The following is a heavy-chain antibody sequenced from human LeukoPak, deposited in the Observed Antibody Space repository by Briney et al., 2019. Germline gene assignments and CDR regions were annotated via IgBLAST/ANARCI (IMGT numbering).Heavy chain of an antibody. CDR1: GFTFSSYD. Sequence: PGRSLRLSCAAPGFTFSSYDMNWVRQAPGKGLQWVSDISSSGTTIYYADSVKGRFTISRDNAKNSLYLQMNSLRAEDTAVYYCARKYCSTTSCLFDNWGQGTLVTVSS. D-gene: IGHD2-2*01. J-gene: IGHJ4*02. CDR3: ARKYCSTTSCLFDN. CDR2: ISSSGTTI. V-gene: IGHV3-48*03.